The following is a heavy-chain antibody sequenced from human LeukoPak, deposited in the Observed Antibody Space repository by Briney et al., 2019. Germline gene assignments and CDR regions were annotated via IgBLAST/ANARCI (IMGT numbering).Heavy chain of an antibody. Sequence: GGSLRLSCTASGFTFSSYWMHWVRQAPGKGLDWVSVIYSGGSTNYADSVKGRFTISRDNSKNMVYLQMNSLRAEDTAVYYCVRGGTSVTAPFWGQGTMVTVSS. D-gene: IGHD2-21*02. CDR2: IYSGGST. CDR3: VRGGTSVTAPF. V-gene: IGHV3-66*01. J-gene: IGHJ3*01. CDR1: GFTFSSYW.